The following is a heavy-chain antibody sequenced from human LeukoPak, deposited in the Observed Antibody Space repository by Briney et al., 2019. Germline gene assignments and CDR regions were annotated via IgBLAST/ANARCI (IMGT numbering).Heavy chain of an antibody. CDR3: AKGVYSSSWYNYFDY. J-gene: IGHJ4*02. Sequence: GGSLRLSCAASGFTFSSYAMSWVRQAPGKGLEWVSAISGSGGSTYYADSVKGRFTISRDNSENTLYLQMNSLRAEDTAVYYCAKGVYSSSWYNYFDYWGQGTLVTVSS. D-gene: IGHD6-13*01. CDR1: GFTFSSYA. CDR2: ISGSGGST. V-gene: IGHV3-23*01.